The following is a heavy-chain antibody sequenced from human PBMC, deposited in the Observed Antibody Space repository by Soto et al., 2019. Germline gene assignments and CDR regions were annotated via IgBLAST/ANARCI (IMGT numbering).Heavy chain of an antibody. Sequence: GGSLRLSCAASGFTFSINDMSWVRQAPGKGLECVSTISSSGDSTYYADSVEGRFTTSRDNSRNTLYLQMNTLRAEDTAIYYCAKLTYDYWGQGILVTVSS. CDR3: AKLTYDY. CDR1: GFTFSIND. V-gene: IGHV3-23*01. CDR2: ISSSGDST. J-gene: IGHJ4*02.